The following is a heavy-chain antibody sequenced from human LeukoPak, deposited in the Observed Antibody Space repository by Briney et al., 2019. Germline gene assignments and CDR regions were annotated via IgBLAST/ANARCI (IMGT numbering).Heavy chain of an antibody. CDR2: ICGSGGST. D-gene: IGHD6-19*01. CDR3: AKTDVAGTKYYFDY. V-gene: IGHV3-23*01. Sequence: GGSLTLSCTASGFTFSSYAMSWVRQAPGKGLEWVSAICGSGGSTYYADSVKGRFTISRDNSKNTLYLQMNSLRAEDTAVYYCAKTDVAGTKYYFDYWGQGTLVTVSS. J-gene: IGHJ4*02. CDR1: GFTFSSYA.